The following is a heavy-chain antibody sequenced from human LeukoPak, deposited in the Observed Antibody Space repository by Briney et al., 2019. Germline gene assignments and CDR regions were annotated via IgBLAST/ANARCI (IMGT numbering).Heavy chain of an antibody. J-gene: IGHJ4*02. CDR3: ARIGVGDY. CDR2: ISYDGSNK. V-gene: IGHV3-30*04. Sequence: PGGSLRLSCAASGFTFSSYAMHWVRQAPGKGLEWVAVISYDGSNKYYADSVKGRFTISRDNANDSLYLQMHSLRAEDTAVYYCARIGVGDYWGQGTLVTVSS. D-gene: IGHD1-26*01. CDR1: GFTFSSYA.